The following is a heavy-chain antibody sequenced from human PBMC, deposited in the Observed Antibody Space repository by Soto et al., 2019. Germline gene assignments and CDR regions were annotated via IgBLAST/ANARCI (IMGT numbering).Heavy chain of an antibody. CDR2: ITITGDTT. CDR3: AKGGGGDHGY. Sequence: ESEGGLVQPGGSLRLSCEASGFIFTTSDMSWVRQAPGKGLEWISSITITGDTTHYADSVKGRFTISRDNSRNTVYLQMNSPRVDDPAVYSWAKGGGGDHGYWGQGTLVAVSS. V-gene: IGHV3-23*01. J-gene: IGHJ4*02. D-gene: IGHD2-21*02. CDR1: GFIFTTSD.